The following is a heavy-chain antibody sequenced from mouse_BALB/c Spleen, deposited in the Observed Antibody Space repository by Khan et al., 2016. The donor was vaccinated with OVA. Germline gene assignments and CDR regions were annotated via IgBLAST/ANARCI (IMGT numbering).Heavy chain of an antibody. V-gene: IGHV1-87*01. D-gene: IGHD2-14*01. J-gene: IGHJ2*01. CDR2: IYPGDGDT. CDR3: ASYRYDYFDY. CDR1: GYTFTSYW. Sequence: QVQLKQSGAELARPGASVKLSCKASGYTFTSYWMQWVKQRPGQGLEWIGTIYPGDGDTRYTQKLKGKATLTTDNSSITAYMQLSSLTSEDSAVYYCASYRYDYFDYWGQGTTLTVSS.